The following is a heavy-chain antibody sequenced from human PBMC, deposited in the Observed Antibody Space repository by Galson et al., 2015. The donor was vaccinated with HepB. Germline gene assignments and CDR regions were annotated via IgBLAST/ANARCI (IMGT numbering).Heavy chain of an antibody. CDR3: TRGSYSDSSGYCFDY. J-gene: IGHJ4*02. V-gene: IGHV3-49*03. CDR2: IRSKAYGGTT. D-gene: IGHD3-22*01. CDR1: GFTFGDYA. Sequence: SLRLSCAASGFTFGDYAMSWSRQAPGKGLEWVGFIRSKAYGGTTEYAASVKGRFTISRDDSKSIAYLQMNSLKTEDTAVYYCTRGSYSDSSGYCFDYWGQGTLVTVSS.